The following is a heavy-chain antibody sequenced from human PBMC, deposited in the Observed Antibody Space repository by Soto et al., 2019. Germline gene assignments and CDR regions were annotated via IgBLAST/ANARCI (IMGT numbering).Heavy chain of an antibody. CDR2: ISYDGSNK. CDR1: GFTFSSYG. CDR3: AKGWPHFDY. J-gene: IGHJ4*02. Sequence: XGSLRLSCAASGFTFSSYGMHWVRQAPGKGLEWVAVISYDGSNKYYADSVKGRFTISRDNSKNTLYLQMNSLRAEDTAVYYCAKGWPHFDYWGQGTLVTVSS. V-gene: IGHV3-30*18.